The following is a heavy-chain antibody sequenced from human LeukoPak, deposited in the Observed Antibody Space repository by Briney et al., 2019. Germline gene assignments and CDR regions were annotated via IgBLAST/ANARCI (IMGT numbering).Heavy chain of an antibody. J-gene: IGHJ4*02. V-gene: IGHV1-2*02. D-gene: IGHD6-13*01. CDR2: INPNSGGT. CDR1: GYTFTGYY. Sequence: ASVKVSCKASGYTFTGYYMHWVRQAPGQGLEWMGWINPNSGGTNYAQKFQGRVTMTRDTSISTAYVELRSLRSDDTAVYYCARRLAAAGTGYFDYWGQGTLVTVSS. CDR3: ARRLAAAGTGYFDY.